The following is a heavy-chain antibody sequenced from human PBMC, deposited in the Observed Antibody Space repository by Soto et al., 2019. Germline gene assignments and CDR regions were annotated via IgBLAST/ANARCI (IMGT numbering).Heavy chain of an antibody. CDR2: ISSSSSYI. CDR3: ARAEYDFWSGYAFDI. D-gene: IGHD3-3*01. J-gene: IGHJ3*02. V-gene: IGHV3-21*01. CDR1: GFTFSSYS. Sequence: GGSLRLSCAASGFTFSSYSMNWVRQAPGKGLEWVSSISSSSSYIYYADSVKGRFTISRDNAKNSLYLQMNSLRAEDTAMYYCARAEYDFWSGYAFDIWGQGTMVTVSS.